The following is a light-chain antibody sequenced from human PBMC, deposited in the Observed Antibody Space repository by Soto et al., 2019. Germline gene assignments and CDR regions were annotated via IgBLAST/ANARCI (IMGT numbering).Light chain of an antibody. CDR1: QSVFSS. Sequence: EIVMTQPPATLSVSPGDRATLSCRASQSVFSSLAWYQQKPGQAPRLLIYGAATRATGIPARFSGSGSGTEFTLTISSLQSEDFAVYYCQQYHNWPAFGQGTKVEIK. CDR3: QQYHNWPA. V-gene: IGKV3-15*01. CDR2: GAA. J-gene: IGKJ1*01.